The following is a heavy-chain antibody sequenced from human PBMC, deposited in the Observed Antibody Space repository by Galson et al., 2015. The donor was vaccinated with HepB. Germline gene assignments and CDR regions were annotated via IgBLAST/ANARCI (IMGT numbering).Heavy chain of an antibody. Sequence: SVKVSCKASGYTFTTYGMHWVRQAPGQRLEWMGWINTGNGNTKYPQKFQDRVSITRDTSANSVYMELSSLRSEDTALYYCARDRCGGDCYDDYLDYWGQGTLVTVSS. J-gene: IGHJ4*02. CDR3: ARDRCGGDCYDDYLDY. CDR2: INTGNGNT. CDR1: GYTFTTYG. V-gene: IGHV1-3*04. D-gene: IGHD2-21*01.